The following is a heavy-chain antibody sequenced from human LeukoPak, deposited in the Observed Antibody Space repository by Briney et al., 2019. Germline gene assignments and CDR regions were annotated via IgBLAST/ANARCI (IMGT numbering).Heavy chain of an antibody. D-gene: IGHD3-22*01. V-gene: IGHV3-30*18. CDR1: GFTFSSYG. CDR2: ISYDGSNK. Sequence: GGSLRLSCAASGFTFSSYGMHWVRQAPGKGLEWVAVISYDGSNKYYADSVKGRSTISRDNSKNTLYLQMNSLRAEDTAVYYCAKEGYYYDSSGYPDYWGQGTLVTVSS. J-gene: IGHJ4*02. CDR3: AKEGYYYDSSGYPDY.